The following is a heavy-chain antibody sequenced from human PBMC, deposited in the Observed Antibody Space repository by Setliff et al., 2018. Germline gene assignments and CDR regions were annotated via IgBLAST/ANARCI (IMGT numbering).Heavy chain of an antibody. CDR1: GGTFSSYP. J-gene: IGHJ6*03. Sequence: SVKVSCKASGGTFSSYPFSWVRQAPGQGLEWMGGIIPIFGSANYAQKFRGRVTISADESTSTVYMEVSSLRSEDTAVYYCAREGVDTRSSTDYRYYMDVWGKGTTVTVSS. V-gene: IGHV1-69*13. D-gene: IGHD5-18*01. CDR3: AREGVDTRSSTDYRYYMDV. CDR2: IIPIFGSA.